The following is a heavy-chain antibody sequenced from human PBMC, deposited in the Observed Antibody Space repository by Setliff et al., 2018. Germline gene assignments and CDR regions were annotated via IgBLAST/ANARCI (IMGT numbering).Heavy chain of an antibody. J-gene: IGHJ5*02. CDR2: IYYSGST. CDR1: GGSISSGGYY. CDR3: ARGRYWCDPNWFDP. Sequence: SETLSLTCTVSGGSISSGGYYWSWIRPHPGKGLEWIGYIYYSGSTYYNPSLKSRVTISVDTSKNQFSLKLSSVTAAATAGYYCARGRYWCDPNWFDPWGQGTMVTVSS. D-gene: IGHD2-8*01. V-gene: IGHV4-31*03.